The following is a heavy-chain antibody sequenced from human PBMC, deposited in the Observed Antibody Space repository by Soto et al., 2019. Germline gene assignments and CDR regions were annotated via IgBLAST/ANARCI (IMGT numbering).Heavy chain of an antibody. CDR2: ISSNGGST. CDR1: GFTFSSYA. Sequence: GGSLRLSCSASGFTFSSYAMHWVRQAPGKGLEYVSAISSNGGSTYYADSVKGRFTISRDNAKNSLYLQMNSLRAEDTAVYYCARTYSSGWYEGWFDPWGQGT. V-gene: IGHV3-64*04. CDR3: ARTYSSGWYEGWFDP. J-gene: IGHJ5*02. D-gene: IGHD6-19*01.